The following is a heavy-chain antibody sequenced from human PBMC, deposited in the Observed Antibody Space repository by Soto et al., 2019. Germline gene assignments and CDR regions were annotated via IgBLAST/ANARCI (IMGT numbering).Heavy chain of an antibody. CDR2: IYYSGST. D-gene: IGHD6-19*01. J-gene: IGHJ4*02. CDR3: ARALGSGWYYAFDY. CDR1: GGSISSYY. V-gene: IGHV4-59*01. Sequence: PSETLSLTCTVSGGSISSYYWSWIRQPPGKGLEWIGYIYYSGSTNYNPSLKSRVTISVDTSKNQFSLKLSSVTAADTAVYYCARALGSGWYYAFDYWCQGTLVTVSS.